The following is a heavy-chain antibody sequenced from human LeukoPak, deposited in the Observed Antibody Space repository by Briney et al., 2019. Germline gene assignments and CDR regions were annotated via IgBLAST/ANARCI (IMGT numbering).Heavy chain of an antibody. Sequence: PGGSLRLSCAASGFTFSSYEMNWVRQAPGKGLEWVATIRGSGESTHYADSVQGRFTISRDNSLYTVYLQMDSLRGDDTAVYYCAKDRISYTTSPGELSHWGQGTLVIVSS. J-gene: IGHJ4*02. V-gene: IGHV3-23*01. CDR3: AKDRISYTTSPGELSH. D-gene: IGHD3-10*01. CDR2: IRGSGEST. CDR1: GFTFSSYE.